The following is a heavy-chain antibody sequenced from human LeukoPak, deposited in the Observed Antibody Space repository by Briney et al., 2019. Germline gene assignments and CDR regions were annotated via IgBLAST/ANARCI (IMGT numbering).Heavy chain of an antibody. CDR3: ARGPCLPNYDILTGYCPLDY. CDR1: GGSISSYY. V-gene: IGHV4-59*12. J-gene: IGHJ4*02. Sequence: SETLSLTCTVSGGSISSYYWSWIRQPPGKGLEWIGYVSYSGDTNYNPSLRSRVTMSVDTSKNQFSLKLSSVTAADTAVYYCARGPCLPNYDILTGYCPLDYWGQGTLVTVSS. D-gene: IGHD3-9*01. CDR2: VSYSGDT.